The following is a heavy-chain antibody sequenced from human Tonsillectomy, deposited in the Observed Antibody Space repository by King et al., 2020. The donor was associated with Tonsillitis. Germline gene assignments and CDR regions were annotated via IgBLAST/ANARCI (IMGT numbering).Heavy chain of an antibody. Sequence: WSWIRQPPGKGLDYIGYIFYNGSTNYNPSLKSRVTISVATSKYQFSLKLSSVTAAYTAVYDCARLNYYDSSGSFFGDLDSWGQGILVTVSS. D-gene: IGHD3-22*01. J-gene: IGHJ4*02. V-gene: IGHV4-59*08. CDR3: ARLNYYDSSGSFFGDLDS. CDR2: IFYNGST.